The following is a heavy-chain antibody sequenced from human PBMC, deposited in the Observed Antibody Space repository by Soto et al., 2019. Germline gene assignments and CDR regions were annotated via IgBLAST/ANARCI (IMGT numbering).Heavy chain of an antibody. D-gene: IGHD5-12*01. V-gene: IGHV1-69*01. J-gene: IGHJ4*02. Sequence: VQLVQSGAEVKKPGSSVKVSCKASGGTFSSYAISWVRQAPGQGLEWMGGIIPIFGTANYAQKFQGRVTITADESTSTAYMELSSLRSEDTAVYYCARDRSVKYSGYDLWCLDYWGQGTLVTVSS. CDR1: GGTFSSYA. CDR3: ARDRSVKYSGYDLWCLDY. CDR2: IIPIFGTA.